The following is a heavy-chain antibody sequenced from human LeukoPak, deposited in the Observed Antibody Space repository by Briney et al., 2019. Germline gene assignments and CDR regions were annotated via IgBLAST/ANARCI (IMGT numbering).Heavy chain of an antibody. CDR1: GYSFTSYW. J-gene: IGHJ4*02. D-gene: IGHD3-10*01. CDR2: IYPGDSDT. CDR3: ARHASYYGSGSYYLDY. V-gene: IGHV5-51*01. Sequence: GESLKISFEGSGYSFTSYWIAWVRQMPGKGLEWMGIIYPGDSDTRYSPSFQGQVTISADKSISTAFLHWSSLKASDTVMYYCARHASYYGSGSYYLDYWGQGTLVTVSS.